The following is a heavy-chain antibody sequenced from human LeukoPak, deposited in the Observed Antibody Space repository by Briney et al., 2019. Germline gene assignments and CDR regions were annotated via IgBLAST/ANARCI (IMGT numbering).Heavy chain of an antibody. CDR1: GYTFTANY. CDR3: ARGDGSSWYEY. D-gene: IGHD6-13*01. J-gene: IGHJ4*02. Sequence: VASMKVYCKASGYTFTANYMHWVRQAPGQGLEWMGWMNSNSGATNYAQRFQGRVTMTRDTSISAAYMELRSLRYDDTAVYYCARGDGSSWYEYWGQGTMVTVSS. CDR2: MNSNSGAT. V-gene: IGHV1-2*02.